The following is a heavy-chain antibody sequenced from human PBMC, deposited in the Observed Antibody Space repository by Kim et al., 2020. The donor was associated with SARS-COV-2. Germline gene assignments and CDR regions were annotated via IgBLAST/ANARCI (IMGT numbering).Heavy chain of an antibody. D-gene: IGHD3-10*01. CDR2: GVST. Sequence: GVSTYYADSVKGRFTISRDNSKTTLYLQMNSLRAEDTAVYYCARRPMVRGVLDYWGQGTLVTVSS. J-gene: IGHJ4*02. CDR3: ARRPMVRGVLDY. V-gene: IGHV3-23*01.